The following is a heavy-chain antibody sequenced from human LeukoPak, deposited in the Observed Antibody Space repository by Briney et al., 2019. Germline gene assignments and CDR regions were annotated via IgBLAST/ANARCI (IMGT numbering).Heavy chain of an antibody. CDR2: INHSGST. CDR3: ARTQGYCSSTSCYPFDY. V-gene: IGHV4-34*01. CDR1: GGSFSGYY. J-gene: IGHJ4*02. D-gene: IGHD2-2*01. Sequence: SETLSLTCAVYGGSFSGYYWSWIRQPPGKGLEWIGEINHSGSTNYNPSLKSRVSMSVDTSKNQISLKLSSVTAVDTAVYYCARTQGYCSSTSCYPFDYWGQGTLVTVSS.